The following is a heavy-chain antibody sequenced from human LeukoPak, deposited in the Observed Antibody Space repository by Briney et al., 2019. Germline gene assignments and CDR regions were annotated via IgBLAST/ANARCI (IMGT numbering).Heavy chain of an antibody. CDR2: IKQGGNEK. CDR3: ARGPNYGDRVDYFDY. Sequence: GGSLRLSCAATGFIFRNHWMSWVRQVPGRGLEWVAHIKQGGNEKHYVDSVEGRFTLSRDDSKNSLYLQMNSLRVDDSAVYYCARGPNYGDRVDYFDYWGQGTLVTVSS. CDR1: GFIFRNHW. D-gene: IGHD4-17*01. V-gene: IGHV3-7*01. J-gene: IGHJ4*02.